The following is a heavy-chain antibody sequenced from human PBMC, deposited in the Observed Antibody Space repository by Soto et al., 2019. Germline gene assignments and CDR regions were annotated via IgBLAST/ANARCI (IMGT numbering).Heavy chain of an antibody. CDR3: ARRYFEDWFDP. V-gene: IGHV4-59*01. Sequence: SETLSLTCAVYGGSFSGYYWSWIRQPPGKGLEWIGYIYYSGSTNYNPSLKSRVTISVDTSKNQFSLKLSSVTAADTAVYYCARRYFEDWFDPWGQGTLVTVSS. D-gene: IGHD3-9*01. CDR2: IYYSGST. CDR1: GGSFSGYY. J-gene: IGHJ5*02.